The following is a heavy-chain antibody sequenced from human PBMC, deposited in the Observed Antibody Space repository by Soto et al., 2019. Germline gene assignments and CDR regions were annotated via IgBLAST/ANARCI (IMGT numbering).Heavy chain of an antibody. Sequence: RRLSCAASGFTFSSYSMNWVRQAPGKGLEWVSSISSSSSYIYYADSVKGRFTISRDNAKNSLYLQMNSLRAEDTAVYYCAREGTTYSYGHDAFDIWGQGTMVTVS. V-gene: IGHV3-21*01. CDR1: GFTFSSYS. CDR3: AREGTTYSYGHDAFDI. CDR2: ISSSSSYI. D-gene: IGHD5-18*01. J-gene: IGHJ3*02.